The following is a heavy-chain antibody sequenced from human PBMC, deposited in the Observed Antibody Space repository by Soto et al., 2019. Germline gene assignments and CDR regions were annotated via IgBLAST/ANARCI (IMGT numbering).Heavy chain of an antibody. V-gene: IGHV3-33*06. D-gene: IGHD2-2*02. CDR1: GFNFSKFG. CDR3: AKEVWGLYTFGRPLDN. CDR2: IWYDGSQK. J-gene: IGHJ4*01. Sequence: PGGSLILSCAVSGFNFSKFGMYWVRQAPGKGLEWVAVIWYDGSQKYYTDSVQGRFTISRDNSNNTLYLQMNSLRAEDAAVFYCAKEVWGLYTFGRPLDNWGHGTLVTVSS.